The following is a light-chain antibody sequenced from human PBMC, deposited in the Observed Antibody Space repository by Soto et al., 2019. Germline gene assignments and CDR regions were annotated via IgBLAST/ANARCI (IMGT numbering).Light chain of an antibody. J-gene: IGLJ1*01. Sequence: QSALTQPPSASGSPGQSVTISCTGTSSDVGAHNFVSWHQQHPDKAPKLMIYEVNKRPSGVPDRFSGSKSGNTASLTVSGLQAEDEADYYCSSYAGSNNYVFGPGTKLTVL. CDR1: SSDVGAHNF. V-gene: IGLV2-8*01. CDR3: SSYAGSNNYV. CDR2: EVN.